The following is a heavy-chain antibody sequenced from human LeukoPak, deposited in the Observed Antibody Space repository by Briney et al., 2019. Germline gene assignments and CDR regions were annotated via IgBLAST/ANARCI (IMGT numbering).Heavy chain of an antibody. J-gene: IGHJ6*02. CDR1: GFTFSSYG. CDR3: TTVILPAAMNPYYYYGMDV. CDR2: ISYDGSNK. D-gene: IGHD2-2*01. V-gene: IGHV3-30*03. Sequence: PGGSLRLSCAASGFTFSSYGMHWVRQAPGKGLEWVAVISYDGSNKYYADSVKGRFTISRDNSKNTLYLQMNSLRAEDTAVYYCTTVILPAAMNPYYYYGMDVWGQGTTVTVSS.